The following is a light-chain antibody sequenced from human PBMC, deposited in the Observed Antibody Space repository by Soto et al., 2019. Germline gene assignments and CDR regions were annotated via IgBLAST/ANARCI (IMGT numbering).Light chain of an antibody. Sequence: EIVFTQSPGTLSLSPGERATLSCRASQSVSSSYLAWYQQKPGQAPRLLIYRTSNRATGIPDRFSGSGSGTDFTLTISXLEPEDFAVYWCQQYDSSPMTFGQGTKV. CDR2: RTS. V-gene: IGKV3-20*01. CDR3: QQYDSSPMT. CDR1: QSVSSSY. J-gene: IGKJ1*01.